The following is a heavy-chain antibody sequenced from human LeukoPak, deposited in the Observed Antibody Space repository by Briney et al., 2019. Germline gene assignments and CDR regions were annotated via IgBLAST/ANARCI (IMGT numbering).Heavy chain of an antibody. Sequence: SRTLSLTCVVSGDSVSSKNGAWNWIRQSPSRGLEWLGRTYYRSKWYNDYAESMEGRMTISQDTSKNQYSLHLSSVTPDDTAVYYCARDFGTTGWHTFDYWGQGTLVTVSS. V-gene: IGHV6-1*01. CDR3: ARDFGTTGWHTFDY. J-gene: IGHJ4*02. CDR1: GDSVSSKNGA. D-gene: IGHD6-19*01. CDR2: TYYRSKWYN.